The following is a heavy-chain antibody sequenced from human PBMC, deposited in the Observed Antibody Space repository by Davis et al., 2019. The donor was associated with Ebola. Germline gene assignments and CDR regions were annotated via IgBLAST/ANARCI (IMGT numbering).Heavy chain of an antibody. V-gene: IGHV3-21*06. CDR2: ITSGSYYI. CDR3: VREWAPPAASTEAYDY. D-gene: IGHD2-2*01. Sequence: PGGSLRLSCAASGFTFGTYDMTWVRQAPGKGLEWVASITSGSYYIYYADSAKGRFTISRDNAENSLYLQMDSLRAEDTAVYYCVREWAPPAASTEAYDYWGQGTLVTVSS. CDR1: GFTFGTYD. J-gene: IGHJ4*02.